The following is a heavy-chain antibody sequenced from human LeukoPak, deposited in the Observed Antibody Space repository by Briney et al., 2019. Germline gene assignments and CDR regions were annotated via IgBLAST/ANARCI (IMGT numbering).Heavy chain of an antibody. D-gene: IGHD2-2*01. V-gene: IGHV4-34*01. J-gene: IGHJ5*02. CDR3: ARGAFHTSSVWFDP. Sequence: PSETLSLTCAVSGECFSHYYWSWLRQTPGKGLEWIGEINHRGTTNYNPSLKSRVAISIDTSRNQFSLQVTSVTAADTAVFYCARGAFHTSSVWFDPWGQGTLVTVSS. CDR1: GECFSHYY. CDR2: INHRGTT.